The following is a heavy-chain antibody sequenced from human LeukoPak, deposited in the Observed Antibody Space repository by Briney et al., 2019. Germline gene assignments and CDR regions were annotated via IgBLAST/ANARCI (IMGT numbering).Heavy chain of an antibody. CDR3: ATGGGGFGDPSFDY. V-gene: IGHV3-73*01. J-gene: IGHJ4*02. CDR1: GFTFSGSA. CDR2: IRSKANSYAT. D-gene: IGHD3-10*01. Sequence: GGSLRLSCAASGFTFSGSAMHWVRQASGKGLEWVGRIRSKANSYATAYAASVKGRFTISRDDSKNTAYLQMNSLKTEDTAVYFCATGGGGFGDPSFDYWGQGTLVTVSS.